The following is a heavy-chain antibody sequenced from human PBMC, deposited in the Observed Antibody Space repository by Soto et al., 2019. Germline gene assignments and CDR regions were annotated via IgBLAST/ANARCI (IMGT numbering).Heavy chain of an antibody. J-gene: IGHJ4*02. CDR1: GFSLSTSGMC. V-gene: IGHV2-70*01. Sequence: SGPTLVNPTQTLTLTCTFSGFSLSTSGMCVSWIRQPPGKALEWLALIDWDDDKYYSTSLKTRLTISKDTSKNQVVLTMTNMDPVDTATYYCARSYLGYSSSWYDYWGQGTLVTVSS. CDR3: ARSYLGYSSSWYDY. CDR2: IDWDDDK. D-gene: IGHD6-13*01.